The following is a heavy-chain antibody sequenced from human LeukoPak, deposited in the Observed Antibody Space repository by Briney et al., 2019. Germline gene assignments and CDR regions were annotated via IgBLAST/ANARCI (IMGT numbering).Heavy chain of an antibody. CDR1: GGSISSYY. CDR2: IYYSGST. V-gene: IGHV4-59*01. D-gene: IGHD6-13*01. CDR3: ASCRAVAGTYYFDY. Sequence: TSETLSLTCTVSGGSISSYYWSWIRQPPGKGLEWIGYIYYSGSTNYNPSLKSRVTISLDTSRNQFSLKLGSVTAADTAVYYCASCRAVAGTYYFDYWGQGTLVTVSS. J-gene: IGHJ4*02.